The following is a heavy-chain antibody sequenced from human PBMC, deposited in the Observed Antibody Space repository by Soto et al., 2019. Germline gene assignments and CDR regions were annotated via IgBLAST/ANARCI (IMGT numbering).Heavy chain of an antibody. CDR1: GDSVSSNTAS. Sequence: QTLSLTCAISGDSVSSNTASLNSIRQSPSRGLEWLGRTYFRSKWYNDYAVSVKSRIIINPDTSNNQFSLQLNSVTPEDTAVYFCAKGDNLGPKTGYAFDPWGQGIMVTSPQ. J-gene: IGHJ5*02. CDR3: AKGDNLGPKTGYAFDP. V-gene: IGHV6-1*01. CDR2: TYFRSKWYN. D-gene: IGHD5-12*01.